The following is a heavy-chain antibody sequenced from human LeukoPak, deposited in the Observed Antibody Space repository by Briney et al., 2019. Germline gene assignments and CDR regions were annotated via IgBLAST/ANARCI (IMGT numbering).Heavy chain of an antibody. J-gene: IGHJ3*02. Sequence: ASVKVSCKASGYTFTGYYMHWVRQAPGQGLEWMGWINPNSGGTNYAQKCQGRVTMTRDTSSSTAYMELSSLRSADTAVYYCASEYKYDSSGANAFDIWGQGTMVTVSS. CDR3: ASEYKYDSSGANAFDI. V-gene: IGHV1-2*02. CDR1: GYTFTGYY. CDR2: INPNSGGT. D-gene: IGHD3-22*01.